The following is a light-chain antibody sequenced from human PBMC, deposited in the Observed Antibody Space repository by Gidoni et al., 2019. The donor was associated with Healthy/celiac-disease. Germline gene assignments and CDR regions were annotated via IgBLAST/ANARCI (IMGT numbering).Light chain of an antibody. CDR2: EDN. CDR1: SGSIASNY. Sequence: NFMLTQPHSVSESPGKTVTISCTRSSGSIASNYVQWYQQRPGRAPTTVIYEDNQRPPGVPGRFSGSIASSSNSASLTISGLKTEDEADYYCQSYDSSNHEGVFGGGTKLTVL. V-gene: IGLV6-57*04. CDR3: QSYDSSNHEGV. J-gene: IGLJ3*02.